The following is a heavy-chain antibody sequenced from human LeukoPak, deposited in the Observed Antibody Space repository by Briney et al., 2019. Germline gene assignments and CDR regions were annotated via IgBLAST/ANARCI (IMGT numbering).Heavy chain of an antibody. Sequence: SETLSLTCAVYGGSFSGYYWSWNRQPPGKGLEWIGEINHSGSTNYNPSLKSRVTISVDTSKNQFSLKLSSVTAADTAVYYCAGPAVKPRKNFDYWGQGTLVTVSS. CDR1: GGSFSGYY. D-gene: IGHD2-2*02. CDR2: INHSGST. V-gene: IGHV4-34*01. J-gene: IGHJ4*02. CDR3: AGPAVKPRKNFDY.